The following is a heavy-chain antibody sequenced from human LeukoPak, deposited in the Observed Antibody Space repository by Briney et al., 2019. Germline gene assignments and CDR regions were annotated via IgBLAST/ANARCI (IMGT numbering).Heavy chain of an antibody. CDR3: AKVLSSSWQIDY. CDR1: GFTFSSYA. D-gene: IGHD6-13*01. J-gene: IGHJ4*02. Sequence: GGSLRLSCVASGFTFSSYALSWVRQAPGKGLEWVSGISGSGGRTLYADSVKGRFTISRDSSKNTLYLEMNSLRAEDTAVYYCAKVLSSSWQIDYWGQGTLVTVSS. CDR2: ISGSGGRT. V-gene: IGHV3-23*01.